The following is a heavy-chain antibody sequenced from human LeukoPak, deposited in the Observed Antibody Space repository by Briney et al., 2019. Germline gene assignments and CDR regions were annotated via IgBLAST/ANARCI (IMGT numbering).Heavy chain of an antibody. CDR3: ARRTGWYFDL. J-gene: IGHJ2*01. CDR1: GYSFPNNW. Sequence: GESLKISCKTSGYSFPNNWIGWVRQMPEEGLEWVALIWPGDSDTRYSPSFQGQVTIAADKSISTAYLQWNSLKPSDTAMYYCARRTGWYFDLWGRGTLVTVSS. V-gene: IGHV5-51*01. CDR2: IWPGDSDT.